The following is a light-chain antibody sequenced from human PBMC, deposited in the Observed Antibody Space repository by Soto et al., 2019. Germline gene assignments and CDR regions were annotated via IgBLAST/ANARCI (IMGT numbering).Light chain of an antibody. J-gene: IGLJ2*01. CDR2: DVN. V-gene: IGLV2-11*01. CDR3: CSYAGSYILAI. CDR1: ISDVGAYKY. Sequence: QSVLAQPRSVSGSLGQSVTISCTGTISDVGAYKYVSWYQQHPGKAPKLMIFDVNKRPSGVPDRFSGSKSDNTASLTISGLQADDEADYYCCSYAGSYILAIFGGGTKLIVL.